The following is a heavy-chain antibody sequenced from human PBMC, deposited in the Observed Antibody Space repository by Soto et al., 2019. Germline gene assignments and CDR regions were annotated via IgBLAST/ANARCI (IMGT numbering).Heavy chain of an antibody. D-gene: IGHD3-22*01. CDR2: IIPIFGTA. Sequence: SVKVSCKASGGTFSSYAIIWVRQAPGQGLEGMGGIIPIFGTANYAQKFQGRVTITADESTSTAYMELSSLRSEDTAVYYCARSKNYYDSSGYQTTYWYFDLWGRGTLVTVSS. CDR1: GGTFSSYA. V-gene: IGHV1-69*13. J-gene: IGHJ2*01. CDR3: ARSKNYYDSSGYQTTYWYFDL.